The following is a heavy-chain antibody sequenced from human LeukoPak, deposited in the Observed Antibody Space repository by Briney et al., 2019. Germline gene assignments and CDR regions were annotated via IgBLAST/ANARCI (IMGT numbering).Heavy chain of an antibody. CDR3: ARTYSGGQDAYY. CDR2: INYSGTT. Sequence: SETLSLTCTVSGDSISSSNCYWAWIRQPPGKGLEWIASINYSGTTFYNPSLKSRVTISVDTSKNRFSLKLNSVTAADTAVYYCARTYSGGQDAYYWGQGTLVTVSS. V-gene: IGHV4-39*07. CDR1: GDSISSSNCY. J-gene: IGHJ4*02. D-gene: IGHD6-19*01.